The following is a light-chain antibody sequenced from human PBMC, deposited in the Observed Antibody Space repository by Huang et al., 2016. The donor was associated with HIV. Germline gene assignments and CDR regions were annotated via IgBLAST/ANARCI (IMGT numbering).Light chain of an antibody. Sequence: DIQMTQSPSSLSASVGDRVTITCRASQSIDRYLNWYQKKPGKAPKLLVYTASSLQSAVPSRFSGSGSETDFTLTISSLQPEDFATYYCQQTFIAPRTFGQGTRLEIK. CDR3: QQTFIAPRT. CDR2: TAS. V-gene: IGKV1-39*01. CDR1: QSIDRY. J-gene: IGKJ1*01.